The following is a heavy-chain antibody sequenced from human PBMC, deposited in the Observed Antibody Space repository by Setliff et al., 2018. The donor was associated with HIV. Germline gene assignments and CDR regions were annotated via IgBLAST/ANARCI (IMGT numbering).Heavy chain of an antibody. Sequence: ASVKVSCKASGGTFSSYAISWVRQAPGQGLEWMGGIIPIFGTANYAQNFQGRVTITTDESTSTVYMELGSLRAEDTAVYYCARDVAVASFFNYWGQGTLVTVS. CDR2: IIPIFGTA. V-gene: IGHV1-69*05. CDR1: GGTFSSYA. CDR3: ARDVAVASFFNY. J-gene: IGHJ4*02. D-gene: IGHD6-19*01.